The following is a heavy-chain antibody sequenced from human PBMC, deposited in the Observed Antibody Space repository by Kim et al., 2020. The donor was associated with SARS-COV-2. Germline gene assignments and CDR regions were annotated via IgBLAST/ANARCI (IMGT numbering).Heavy chain of an antibody. CDR3: AHRHSGYDTFDY. Sequence: RYSRSLKGRLTITKDTSKNQVVLTMTNMDPVDTATYYCAHRHSGYDTFDYWGQGTLVTVSS. D-gene: IGHD5-12*01. V-gene: IGHV2-5*01. J-gene: IGHJ4*02.